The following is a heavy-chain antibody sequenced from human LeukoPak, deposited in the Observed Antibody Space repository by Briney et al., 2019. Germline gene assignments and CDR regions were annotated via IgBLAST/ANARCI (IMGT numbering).Heavy chain of an antibody. J-gene: IGHJ5*02. D-gene: IGHD5-24*01. CDR2: IYHSGST. V-gene: IGHV4-38-2*02. Sequence: SETRSLTCTVSGYSISSGYYWGWIRQPPEKGLEWIGSIYHSGSTYYNPSLKSRVTISVDTSKNQFSLKLSSVTAADTAVYYCARDCRDGHKRFDPWGQGTLVTVSS. CDR3: ARDCRDGHKRFDP. CDR1: GYSISSGYY.